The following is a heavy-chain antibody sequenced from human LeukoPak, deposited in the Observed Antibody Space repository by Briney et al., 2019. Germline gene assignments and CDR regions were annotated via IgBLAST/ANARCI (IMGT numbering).Heavy chain of an antibody. CDR3: ARGSKNYDILTGYYGATRFDP. J-gene: IGHJ5*02. D-gene: IGHD3-9*01. V-gene: IGHV1-18*01. CDR2: ISAYNGNT. Sequence: ASVKVSCKASGYTFTNYDINWVRQATGQGLEWMGWISAYNGNTNYAQKLQGRVTMTTDTSTSTAYMELRSLRSDDTAVYYCARGSKNYDILTGYYGATRFDPWGQGTLVTVSS. CDR1: GYTFTNYD.